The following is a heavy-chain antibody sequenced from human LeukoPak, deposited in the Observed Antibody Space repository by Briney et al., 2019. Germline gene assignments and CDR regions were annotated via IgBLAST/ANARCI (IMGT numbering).Heavy chain of an antibody. V-gene: IGHV3-74*01. D-gene: IGHD2-15*01. J-gene: IGHJ4*02. CDR2: IESDGSST. CDR1: GITFSDYW. CDR3: ARARYCSGGSCYSDS. Sequence: GGSLRLSCVVSGITFSDYWMNWVRQAPGKGLVWVSRIESDGSSTDYADSVRGRFTISRDNAKNTLYLQLTSLSAEDTAVYYCARARYCSGGSCYSDSWGQGTLVTVSS.